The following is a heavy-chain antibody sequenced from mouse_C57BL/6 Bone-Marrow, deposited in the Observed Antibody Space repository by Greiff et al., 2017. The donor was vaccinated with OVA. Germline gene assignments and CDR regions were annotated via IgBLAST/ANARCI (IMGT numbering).Heavy chain of an antibody. J-gene: IGHJ2*01. CDR1: GYTFTSYW. Sequence: QVQLKQPGAELVRPGSSVKLSCKASGYTFTSYWMDWVKQRPGQGLEWIGNIHPSDSETHYNQKFKDKATLTVDKSSSTAYMQLSSLTSEDSAVYYCARGDGNYPYYFDYWGQGTTLTVSS. CDR2: IHPSDSET. CDR3: ARGDGNYPYYFDY. V-gene: IGHV1-61*01. D-gene: IGHD2-1*01.